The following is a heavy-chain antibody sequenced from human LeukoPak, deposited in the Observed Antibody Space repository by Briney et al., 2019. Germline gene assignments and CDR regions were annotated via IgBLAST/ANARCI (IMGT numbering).Heavy chain of an antibody. J-gene: IGHJ4*02. CDR1: GFTVSSNY. V-gene: IGHV3-23*01. D-gene: IGHD2-15*01. CDR3: AKGEGVYCSGGNCPCDY. CDR2: ISGSGGST. Sequence: GGSLRLSCAASGFTVSSNYMSWVRQAPGKGLEWVSAISGSGGSTYYADSVQGRFTISRDNSKNTLYLQMNSLRAEDTAIYYCAKGEGVYCSGGNCPCDYWGQGTLVTVSS.